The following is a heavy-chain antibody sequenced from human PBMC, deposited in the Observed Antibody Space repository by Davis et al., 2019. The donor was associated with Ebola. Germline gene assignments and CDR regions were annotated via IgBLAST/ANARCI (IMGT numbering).Heavy chain of an antibody. D-gene: IGHD3-10*01. V-gene: IGHV4-30-2*01. CDR3: ARGVTFDV. CDR1: GGSISSGGYS. Sequence: SETLSLTCAVSGGSISSGGYSWSWIRQPPGKGLEWIGYIYHSGSTYYNPSLKSRVTISVDRSKNQFSLKLSSVTAADTALYYCARGVTFDVWGQGTLVTVSS. CDR2: IYHSGST. J-gene: IGHJ4*02.